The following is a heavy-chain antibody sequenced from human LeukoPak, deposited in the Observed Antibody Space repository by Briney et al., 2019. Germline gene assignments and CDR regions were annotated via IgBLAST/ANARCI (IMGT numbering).Heavy chain of an antibody. J-gene: IGHJ4*02. Sequence: PGGSLRLSCAGSGFTFSNYAMHWVRQAPGKGLAWVSSIVSIESNTFYADSVKGRFTISRDNSKNTLYLQMNSLRAEDTAVYFCAGVYRLSWFDYWGQGTLVTVSS. CDR3: AGVYRLSWFDY. D-gene: IGHD3-16*02. CDR1: GFTFSNYA. CDR2: IVSIESNT. V-gene: IGHV3-23*01.